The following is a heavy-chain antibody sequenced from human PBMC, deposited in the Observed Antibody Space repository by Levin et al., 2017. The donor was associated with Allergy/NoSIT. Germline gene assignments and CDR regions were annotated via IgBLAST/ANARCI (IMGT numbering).Heavy chain of an antibody. CDR2: INIDGTSI. J-gene: IGHJ3*02. D-gene: IGHD5/OR15-5a*01. V-gene: IGHV3-74*01. Sequence: GESLKISCAASGFTFSTYWMHWVRQAPGKGLVWVSRINIDGTSIVYADSVKGRFTISRDNNKNMLYLEMNSLRAEDAALYYCVRESPSVFDIWGQGTTVTVSS. CDR1: GFTFSTYW. CDR3: VRESPSVFDI.